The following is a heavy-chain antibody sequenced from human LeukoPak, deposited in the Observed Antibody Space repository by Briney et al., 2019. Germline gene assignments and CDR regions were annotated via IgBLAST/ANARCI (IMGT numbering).Heavy chain of an antibody. V-gene: IGHV3-53*01. CDR3: TRVLSDTRGWYHFDY. CDR2: IYSRGDT. Sequence: GGSLRLSCAASGLTVSNNYMGWVRQAPGKGLEWVSVIYSRGDTYYAASVRGRFTISRDNSKNILSLQMNSLRADDTAIYYCTRVLSDTRGWYHFDYWGQGTLVTVSS. J-gene: IGHJ4*02. CDR1: GLTVSNNY. D-gene: IGHD6-19*01.